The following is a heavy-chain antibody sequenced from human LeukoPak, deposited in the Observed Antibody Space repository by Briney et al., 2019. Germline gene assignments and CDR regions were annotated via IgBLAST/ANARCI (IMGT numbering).Heavy chain of an antibody. J-gene: IGHJ4*02. V-gene: IGHV3-48*02. CDR1: GFAFSTSR. D-gene: IGHD3-10*01. Sequence: GGSLRLSCATSGFAFSTSRMNWVRQAPGKGLEWISYINNSSTTIYYAGSVKGRFTISRDNAKNSLYLQMNSLRDEDTAVYYCARVLGGSGFDFGGQGTLVTVAS. CDR3: ARVLGGSGFDF. CDR2: INNSSTTI.